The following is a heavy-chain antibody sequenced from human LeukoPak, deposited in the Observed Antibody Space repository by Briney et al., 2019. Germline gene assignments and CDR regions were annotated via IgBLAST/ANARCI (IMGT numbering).Heavy chain of an antibody. CDR2: ICHSGST. V-gene: IGHV4-30-4*08. J-gene: IGHJ4*02. CDR1: GGSISSGNYF. CDR3: ASLPVTTLGSGYFDY. Sequence: PSETLSLTCTVSGGSISSGNYFWSWIRQHPGKGLEWIGYICHSGSTYYNPSLKSRVSISGDTSKNEFSLTLNSVTAADTAVYYCASLPVTTLGSGYFDYWGQGTLVTVSS. D-gene: IGHD4-17*01.